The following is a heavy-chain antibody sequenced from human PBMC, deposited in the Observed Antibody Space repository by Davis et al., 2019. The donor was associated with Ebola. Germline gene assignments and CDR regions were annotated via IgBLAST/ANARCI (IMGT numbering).Heavy chain of an antibody. CDR1: GFTFSAYG. J-gene: IGHJ4*02. V-gene: IGHV3-30*02. D-gene: IGHD3-3*01. CDR2: VWRDGTGE. Sequence: GESLKISCEASGFTFSAYGMHWVRQAPGKGLEWVAIVWRDGTGEYYADSVKGRFTISRANSKNTLFLQMNSLRVEDTALYYCAKAKDFWSGYYLDQDYWGQGTLVTVSS. CDR3: AKAKDFWSGYYLDQDY.